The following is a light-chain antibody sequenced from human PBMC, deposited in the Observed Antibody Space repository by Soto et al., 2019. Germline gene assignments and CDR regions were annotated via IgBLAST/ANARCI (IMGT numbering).Light chain of an antibody. V-gene: IGLV1-44*01. CDR3: AAWDDSLNCWV. Sequence: QSVLTQPPSASGTPGQRVTISCSGGSSNIGSNTVNWYQQLPGTAPKLLIYSDNQRPSGVPDRFSGSKSGTSASLAISGLQSEDEADYYCAAWDDSLNCWVFGGGTKLTVL. J-gene: IGLJ3*02. CDR1: SSNIGSNT. CDR2: SDN.